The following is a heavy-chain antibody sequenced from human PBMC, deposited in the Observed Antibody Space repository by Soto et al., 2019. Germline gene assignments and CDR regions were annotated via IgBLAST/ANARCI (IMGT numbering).Heavy chain of an antibody. CDR3: ARDGPYYYGSGSYYNGPSGYFDY. D-gene: IGHD3-10*01. J-gene: IGHJ4*02. CDR2: ISYDGSNK. Sequence: GGSLRLSCAASGFTFSSYAMHWVRQAPGKGLEWVAVISYDGSNKYYADSVKGRFTISRDNSKNTLYLQMNSLRAEDTAVYYCARDGPYYYGSGSYYNGPSGYFDYWGQGTLVTVSS. CDR1: GFTFSSYA. V-gene: IGHV3-30-3*01.